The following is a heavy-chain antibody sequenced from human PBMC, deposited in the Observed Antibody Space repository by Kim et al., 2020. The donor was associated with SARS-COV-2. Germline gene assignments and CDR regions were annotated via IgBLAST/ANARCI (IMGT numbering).Heavy chain of an antibody. D-gene: IGHD6-13*01. CDR1: GYTFTSYG. Sequence: ASVKVSCKASGYTFTSYGISWVRQAPGQGLEWMGWXXAYNXNTNXXQKLQGXVTXTTDTSTSTAXMELXSLRSXXTXVYYCAXXSQXPAALXWFDPXGQG. CDR2: XXAYNXNT. V-gene: IGHV1-18*01. CDR3: AXXSQXPAALXWFDP. J-gene: IGHJ5*02.